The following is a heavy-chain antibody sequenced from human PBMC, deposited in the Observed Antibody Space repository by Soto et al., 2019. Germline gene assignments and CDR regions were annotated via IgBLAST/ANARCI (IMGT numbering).Heavy chain of an antibody. J-gene: IGHJ6*02. V-gene: IGHV4-30-2*06. CDR3: ARGYYCMDV. CDR1: GGSINSGGYS. CDR2: TYQSGSA. Sequence: SETLSLTCTVSGGSINSGGYSWTWIRQSPGKGLEWIGYTYQSGSAYYNPSLKSRVTISVDRSKNQFSLHLTSVTAADTAVYYCARGYYCMDVWGQGTTVAVSS.